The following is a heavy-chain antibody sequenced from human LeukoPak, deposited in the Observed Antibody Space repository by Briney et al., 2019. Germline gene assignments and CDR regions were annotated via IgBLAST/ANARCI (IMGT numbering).Heavy chain of an antibody. CDR2: IYYSGIT. CDR1: GGSISSNGYY. V-gene: IGHV4-39*07. CDR3: AEEPGYCSGGSCYDWFDP. Sequence: SEALSLTCTVSGGSISSNGYYWGWIRQSPGEGLEWIGNIYYSGITYYNASLKSRVTISVDTSKNQFSLKVRSVTAADTAVYYCAEEPGYCSGGSCYDWFDPWGQGTLVTVSS. J-gene: IGHJ5*02. D-gene: IGHD2-15*01.